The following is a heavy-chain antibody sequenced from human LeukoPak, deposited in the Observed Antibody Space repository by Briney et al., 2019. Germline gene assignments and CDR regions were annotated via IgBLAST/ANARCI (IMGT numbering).Heavy chain of an antibody. CDR3: ARLSYGDDFDY. Sequence: GGSLRLSRAASGFTVSSNYMSWVRQAPGKGLEWVSVIYSGGSTYYADSVKGRFTISRDNSKNTLYLQMNSLRAEDTAVYYCARLSYGDDFDYWGQGTLVTVSS. CDR1: GFTVSSNY. D-gene: IGHD5-18*01. CDR2: IYSGGST. J-gene: IGHJ4*02. V-gene: IGHV3-53*01.